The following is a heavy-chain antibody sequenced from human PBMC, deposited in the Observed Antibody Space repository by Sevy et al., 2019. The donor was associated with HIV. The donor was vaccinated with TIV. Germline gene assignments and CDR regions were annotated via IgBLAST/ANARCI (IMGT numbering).Heavy chain of an antibody. D-gene: IGHD1-1*01. Sequence: GGSLRPSCAASGFSSSSHVMHWVRQAPGKGLEWQSVISYDGNKKYYADSVKGRFTISRDNSKNTLYLQMNSLRPEDTAVYYCARDGGWYNYAPSDYWGQGTLVTVSS. V-gene: IGHV3-30*03. CDR3: ARDGGWYNYAPSDY. J-gene: IGHJ4*02. CDR2: ISYDGNKK. CDR1: GFSSSSHV.